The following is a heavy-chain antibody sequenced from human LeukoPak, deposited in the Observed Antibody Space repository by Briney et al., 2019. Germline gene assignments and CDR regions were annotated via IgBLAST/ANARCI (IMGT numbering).Heavy chain of an antibody. D-gene: IGHD3-10*01. CDR2: IYYSGST. CDR3: ARDSSWGGSGSYLGFYYYYYMDV. J-gene: IGHJ6*03. V-gene: IGHV4-30-4*07. Sequence: PSETLSLTCAVSGGSISSGGYSWSWIRQPPGKGLEWIGYIYYSGSTYYNPSLKSRVTISVDTSKNQFSLKLSSVTAADTAVYYCARDSSWGGSGSYLGFYYYYYMDVWGKGTTVTVSS. CDR1: GGSISSGGYS.